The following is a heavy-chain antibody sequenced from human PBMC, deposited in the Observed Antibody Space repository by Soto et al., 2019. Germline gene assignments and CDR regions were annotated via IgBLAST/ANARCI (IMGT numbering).Heavy chain of an antibody. J-gene: IGHJ5*02. Sequence: AESLKISCRTSGYIFSSYWISWLLQMPGKVLEWMGIIFPSDSDTRYSPSFQGQVTISADRSTSTVFLQWASLKASDTAVYFCARKDKSGYFNWFDPWGQGTLVTVSS. V-gene: IGHV5-51*01. CDR2: IFPSDSDT. D-gene: IGHD3-22*01. CDR1: GYIFSSYW. CDR3: ARKDKSGYFNWFDP.